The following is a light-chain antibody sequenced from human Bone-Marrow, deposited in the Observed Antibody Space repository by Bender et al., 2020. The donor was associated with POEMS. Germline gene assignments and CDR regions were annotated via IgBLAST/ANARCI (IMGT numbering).Light chain of an antibody. J-gene: IGLJ2*01. CDR3: CAYAGTYTYI. V-gene: IGLV2-23*02. CDR2: EVS. Sequence: QSALTQPASVSGSPGQSITISCTGTSSDVGNYNIVSWYQQHPGKAPKLILYEVSKRPSGASNRFSGSKSGETASLTISGLQAEDEADYYCCAYAGTYTYIFGGGTKLTVL. CDR1: SSDVGNYNI.